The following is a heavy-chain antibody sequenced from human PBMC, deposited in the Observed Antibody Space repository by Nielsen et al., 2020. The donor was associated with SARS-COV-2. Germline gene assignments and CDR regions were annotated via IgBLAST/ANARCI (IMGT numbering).Heavy chain of an antibody. CDR1: GGSISSYY. CDR3: ARMSSSGYYINWFDP. D-gene: IGHD3-22*01. Sequence: SETLSLTCTVSGGSISSYYWSWIRQPPGKGLEWIGYIYYSGSTNYNPSLKSRVTISVGTSKNQFSLKLSSVTAADTAVYYCARMSSSGYYINWFDPWGQGTLVTVSS. V-gene: IGHV4-59*08. CDR2: IYYSGST. J-gene: IGHJ5*02.